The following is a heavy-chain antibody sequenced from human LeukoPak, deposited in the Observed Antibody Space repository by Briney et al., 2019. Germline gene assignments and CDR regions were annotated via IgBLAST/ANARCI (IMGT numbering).Heavy chain of an antibody. CDR3: ARISLTGYAPISGYCDY. J-gene: IGHJ4*02. Sequence: SETLSLTCAVYGGSFSGYYWSWIRQPPGKGLEWVGEINHSGSTNYNPSLKSRVTISVDTSKNQFSLKLSSVTGADTAVYYCARISLTGYAPISGYCDYWGQGTLVTVSS. CDR2: INHSGST. V-gene: IGHV4-34*01. CDR1: GGSFSGYY. D-gene: IGHD3-9*01.